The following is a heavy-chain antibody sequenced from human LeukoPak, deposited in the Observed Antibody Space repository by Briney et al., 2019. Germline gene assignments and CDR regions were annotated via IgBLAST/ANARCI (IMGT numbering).Heavy chain of an antibody. CDR2: ISYSSSMM. D-gene: IGHD3-22*01. CDR3: ARRKGGYDISFDY. CDR1: GFTFSSSA. Sequence: PGGSLRLSCAASGFTFSSSAMSWLRQAPGKGLEWLSCISYSSSMMYYADSVKGRFTISRDNARSSLYLQMNSLRAEDTAIYYCARRKGGYDISFDYWGQGALVTVSS. J-gene: IGHJ4*02. V-gene: IGHV3-48*04.